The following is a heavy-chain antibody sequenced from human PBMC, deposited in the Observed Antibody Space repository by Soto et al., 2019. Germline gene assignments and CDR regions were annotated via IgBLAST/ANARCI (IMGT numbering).Heavy chain of an antibody. V-gene: IGHV3-23*01. D-gene: IGHD3-16*01. Sequence: EVQLLESGGDLVHPGGSLSLSCAASGFTFTSYAMTWVRQAPEKGLEWVSSISASGGTTYYTDSVKGRFTISRDNSKNTLFLPMNSLRAEDTAVYYCAKAWGWFDPWGQGTLVTVSS. CDR1: GFTFTSYA. J-gene: IGHJ5*02. CDR2: ISASGGTT. CDR3: AKAWGWFDP.